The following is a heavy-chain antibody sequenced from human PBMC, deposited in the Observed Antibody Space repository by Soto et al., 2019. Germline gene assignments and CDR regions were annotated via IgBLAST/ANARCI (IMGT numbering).Heavy chain of an antibody. CDR1: GGSISRGGYY. D-gene: IGHD4-17*01. CDR2: IYYSGST. CDR3: ARGFLPDYGDYVFDY. V-gene: IGHV4-31*03. J-gene: IGHJ4*02. Sequence: QVQLQESGPGLVKPSQTLSLTCTVSGGSISRGGYYWSWIRQHPGKGLAWIGYIYYSGSTYYNTSLQSRVTISVDTSKNQFSLKLSSVTDADTAVYYCARGFLPDYGDYVFDYWGQGTLVTVSS.